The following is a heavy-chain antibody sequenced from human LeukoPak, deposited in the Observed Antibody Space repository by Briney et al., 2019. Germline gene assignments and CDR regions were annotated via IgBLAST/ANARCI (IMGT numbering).Heavy chain of an antibody. V-gene: IGHV4-39*07. CDR3: ARGRDIVVVPAVQPSPFDF. Sequence: SETLSLACTVSGGSISSSSYYWGWIRQPPGKGLEWIGSIYYSGSTYYNPSLKSRVTISVDTSKNQFSLKLSSVTAADTAVYYCARGRDIVVVPAVQPSPFDFWGQGTLVTVSS. CDR1: GGSISSSSYY. D-gene: IGHD2-2*01. CDR2: IYYSGST. J-gene: IGHJ4*02.